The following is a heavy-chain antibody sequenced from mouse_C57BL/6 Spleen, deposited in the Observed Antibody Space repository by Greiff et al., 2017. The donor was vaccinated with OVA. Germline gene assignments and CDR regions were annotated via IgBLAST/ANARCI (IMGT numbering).Heavy chain of an antibody. Sequence: QVQLQQSGPELVKPGASVKISCKASGYAFSSSWMNWVKQRPGKGLEWIGRIYPGDGDTNYNGKFKGKATLTADKSSSTAYVQLSSLTSEDSAVYFCASHYYAEWYFDVWGTGTTVTVSS. CDR1: GYAFSSSW. CDR2: IYPGDGDT. CDR3: ASHYYAEWYFDV. D-gene: IGHD1-2*01. J-gene: IGHJ1*03. V-gene: IGHV1-82*01.